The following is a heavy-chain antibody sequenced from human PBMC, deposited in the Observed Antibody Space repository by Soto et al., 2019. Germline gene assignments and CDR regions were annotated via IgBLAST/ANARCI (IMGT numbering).Heavy chain of an antibody. V-gene: IGHV4-59*01. J-gene: IGHJ4*02. CDR3: ARGTGYSSSWLDY. CDR1: GGSISSYY. CDR2: IYYSGST. Sequence: SETLSLTCTVSGGSISSYYWSWIRQPPGKGLEWIGYIYYSGSTNYNPSLKSRVTISVDTSKNQFSLKLSSVTAADTAVYYCARGTGYSSSWLDYWGQGTLVTVSS. D-gene: IGHD6-13*01.